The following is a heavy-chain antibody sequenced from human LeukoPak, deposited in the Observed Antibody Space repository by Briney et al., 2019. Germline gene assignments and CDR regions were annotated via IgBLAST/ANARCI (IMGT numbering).Heavy chain of an antibody. D-gene: IGHD1-7*01. CDR2: IIPIFGTA. V-gene: IGHV1-69*05. CDR3: ARRGIGITGTLYHWFDP. J-gene: IGHJ5*02. Sequence: ASVKVSCKASGGTFSNYAISWVRQAPGQGLEWMGGIIPIFGTANYAQKLQGRVSITTDESTSTAYMELSSLRSEDTAVYYCARRGIGITGTLYHWFDPWGQGTLVTVSS. CDR1: GGTFSNYA.